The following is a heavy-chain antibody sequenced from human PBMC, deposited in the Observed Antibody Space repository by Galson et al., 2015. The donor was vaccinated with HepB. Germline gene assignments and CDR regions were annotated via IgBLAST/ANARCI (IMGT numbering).Heavy chain of an antibody. V-gene: IGHV4-4*07. CDR1: GGSISSYY. CDR2: IYTSGST. J-gene: IGHJ6*02. D-gene: IGHD2-15*01. Sequence: SETLSLTCTVSGGSISSYYWSWIRQPAGKGLEWIGRIYTSGSTNYNPSLKSRVTMSVDTSKNQFSLKLSSVTAADTAVYYCARGDCSGGSCYLWEYYGMDVWGQGTTVTVSS. CDR3: ARGDCSGGSCYLWEYYGMDV.